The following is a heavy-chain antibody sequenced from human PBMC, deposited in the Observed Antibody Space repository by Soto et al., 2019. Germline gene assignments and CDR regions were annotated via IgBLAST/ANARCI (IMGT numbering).Heavy chain of an antibody. CDR2: ITGSGGVM. CDR1: GFDFSGSE. V-gene: IGHV3-48*03. D-gene: IGHD2-21*01. Sequence: SGGSLRLSCTASGFDFSGSEMNWFRQAPGKGLEWVAYITGSGGVMFHADSVKGRFSISRDNAKNPLFLEMSDLTADDTGVYYCAKVAPFILGSPFWGQGTLVTVSS. CDR3: AKVAPFILGSPF. J-gene: IGHJ4*02.